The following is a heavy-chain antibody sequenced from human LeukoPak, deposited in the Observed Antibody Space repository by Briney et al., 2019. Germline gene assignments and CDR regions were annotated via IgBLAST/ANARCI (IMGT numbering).Heavy chain of an antibody. CDR1: GGSISSYY. D-gene: IGHD6-6*01. Sequence: PSETLSLTCTVSGGSISSYYWSWIRQPPGKGLEWIGYIYYSGSTNYNPSLKSRVTISIDTSKNQFSLKLSSVTAADTAVYYCASSKSIAATGCFGYWGQGTLVTVSS. J-gene: IGHJ4*02. CDR3: ASSKSIAATGCFGY. V-gene: IGHV4-59*08. CDR2: IYYSGST.